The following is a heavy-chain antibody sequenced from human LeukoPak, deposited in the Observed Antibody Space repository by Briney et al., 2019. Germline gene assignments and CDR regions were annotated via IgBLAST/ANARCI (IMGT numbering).Heavy chain of an antibody. V-gene: IGHV4-39*01. CDR1: DGSISSSTLY. CDR2: INAGDTT. D-gene: IGHD3-10*01. J-gene: IGHJ4*02. CDR3: ARQRAWFGEWAFEY. Sequence: SETPSLTCTVSDGSISSSTLYWGWIRQPPGRGLEWIGSINAGDTTYYNPSLKSRVTMFVDTSKNRVSLELNSVTAADTAVYYCARQRAWFGEWAFEYWGQGTLVTVSS.